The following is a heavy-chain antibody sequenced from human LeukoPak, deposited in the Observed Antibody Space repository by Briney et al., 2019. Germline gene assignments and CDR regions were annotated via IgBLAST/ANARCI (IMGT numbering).Heavy chain of an antibody. D-gene: IGHD6-19*01. V-gene: IGHV3-74*01. J-gene: IGHJ1*01. CDR1: GFTFSSYW. CDR3: ASFTSSGWYQTAEYFQH. CDR2: INSDGSNT. Sequence: GGSLRLSCAASGFTFSSYWMHWVRQAPGKGLVWVSRINSDGSNTRYADSVKGRFTISRDNSKNTLYLQMNSLRAEDTAVYYCASFTSSGWYQTAEYFQHWGQGTLVTVSS.